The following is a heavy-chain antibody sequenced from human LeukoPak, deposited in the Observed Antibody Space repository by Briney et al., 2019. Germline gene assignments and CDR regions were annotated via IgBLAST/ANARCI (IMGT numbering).Heavy chain of an antibody. J-gene: IGHJ4*02. Sequence: PGGSLRLSCAASGFTFSSYWMHWVRKSPGKGLVWVSRINSDASSTSYAASVKGRFPVSRDNAKNPLHLQTNSLRAEDTAVYYCAREGGTVYYFDYWGEGALVTVSS. V-gene: IGHV3-74*01. CDR3: AREGGTVYYFDY. CDR1: GFTFSSYW. CDR2: INSDASST. D-gene: IGHD1/OR15-1a*01.